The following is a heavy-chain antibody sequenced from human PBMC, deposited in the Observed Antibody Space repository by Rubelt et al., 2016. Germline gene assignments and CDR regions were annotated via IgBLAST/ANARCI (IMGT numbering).Heavy chain of an antibody. D-gene: IGHD6-13*01. J-gene: IGHJ4*02. CDR2: INAGNGNT. V-gene: IGHV1-3*01. CDR1: GYTFTSYA. CDR3: ATTGRSWD. Sequence: QVQLVQSGAEVKKPGASVKVSCKASGYTFTSYAMHWVRQAPGQRLEWMGWINAGNGNTKYSQKFQSRVTMTEDTSTDTAYMKLSSLRSEDTAVDYCATTGRSWDWGQGTLVTVSS.